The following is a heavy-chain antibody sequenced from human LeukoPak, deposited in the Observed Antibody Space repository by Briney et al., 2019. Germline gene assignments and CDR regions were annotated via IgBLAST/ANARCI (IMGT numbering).Heavy chain of an antibody. CDR2: ISHSGST. CDR1: GGSISNNNW. V-gene: IGHV4-4*02. Sequence: PSETLSLTCAVSGGSISNNNWWSWVRQPPGMGLEWIGEISHSGSTYYNPSLKSRVTISVDTSKNQFSLKLSSVTAADTAVYYCARDRYCTNGVCFLFDYWGQGTLVTVSS. J-gene: IGHJ4*02. CDR3: ARDRYCTNGVCFLFDY. D-gene: IGHD2-8*01.